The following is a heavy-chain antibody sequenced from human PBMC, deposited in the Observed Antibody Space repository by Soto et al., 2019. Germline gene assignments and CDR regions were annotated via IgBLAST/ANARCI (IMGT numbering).Heavy chain of an antibody. D-gene: IGHD3-10*01. Sequence: GGSLGLSCAASGFTFEDYAMHWVRQAPGKGLEWVSGISWNSGSIGYADSVKGRFTISRDNAKNSLYLQMNSLRAEDRGLYYCAKGRVVRGVIITNYYYYGMDVWGQGTTVTVSS. CDR3: AKGRVVRGVIITNYYYYGMDV. V-gene: IGHV3-9*01. CDR1: GFTFEDYA. J-gene: IGHJ6*02. CDR2: ISWNSGSI.